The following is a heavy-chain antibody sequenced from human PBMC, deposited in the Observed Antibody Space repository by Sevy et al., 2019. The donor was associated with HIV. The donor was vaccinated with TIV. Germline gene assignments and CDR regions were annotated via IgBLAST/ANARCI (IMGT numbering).Heavy chain of an antibody. V-gene: IGHV1-46*01. D-gene: IGHD5-18*01. CDR2: INPSGGST. CDR1: GYTFTSYY. Sequence: ASVKVSCKAPGYTFTSYYMHWVRQAPGQGLEWMGIINPSGGSTSYAQKFQGRVTMTSDTSTSTVYMELSSLGTEDTAVYYCARVDTALGIDYWGQGTLVTVSS. CDR3: ARVDTALGIDY. J-gene: IGHJ4*02.